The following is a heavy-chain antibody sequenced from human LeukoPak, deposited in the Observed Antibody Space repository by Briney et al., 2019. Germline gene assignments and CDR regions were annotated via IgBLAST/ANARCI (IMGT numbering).Heavy chain of an antibody. D-gene: IGHD1-26*01. CDR2: IIPILGIE. CDR1: GYTFTSYG. CDR3: ARRKVGATETFPISDASDI. Sequence: GASVKVSCKASGYTFTSYGISWVRQAPGQGLEWMGRIIPILGIENYAQKFQGRVTITADKSTSTAYMELSSLRSEDTAVYYCARRKVGATETFPISDASDIWGQGTMVTVSS. J-gene: IGHJ3*02. V-gene: IGHV1-69*04.